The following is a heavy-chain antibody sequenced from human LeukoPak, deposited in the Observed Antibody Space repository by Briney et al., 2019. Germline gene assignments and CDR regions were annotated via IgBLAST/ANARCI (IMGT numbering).Heavy chain of an antibody. CDR3: AKGWSGYYFDY. D-gene: IGHD3-3*01. V-gene: IGHV3-33*06. CDR1: GFTFSSYG. Sequence: GSLRLFFSASGFTFSSYGMHWVRQAPGKGLAWVADIWYDGSNKYYADSVKGRFTISRDNSKNTLYLQMNSLRAEDTAVYYCAKGWSGYYFDYWGQGTLVTVSS. CDR2: IWYDGSNK. J-gene: IGHJ4*02.